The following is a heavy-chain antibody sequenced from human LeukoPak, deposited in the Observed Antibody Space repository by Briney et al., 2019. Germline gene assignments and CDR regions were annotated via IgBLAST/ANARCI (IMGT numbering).Heavy chain of an antibody. D-gene: IGHD3-9*01. CDR2: IIPILGIA. Sequence: ASVKVSCKASGGTFSSYAVSWVRQAPGQGLEWMGRIIPILGIANYAQKFQGRVTIIADKSTSTAYMELSSLRSEDTAVYYCARDEYYDILTGPTEPPFDYWGQGTLVTVSS. CDR3: ARDEYYDILTGPTEPPFDY. CDR1: GGTFSSYA. J-gene: IGHJ4*02. V-gene: IGHV1-69*04.